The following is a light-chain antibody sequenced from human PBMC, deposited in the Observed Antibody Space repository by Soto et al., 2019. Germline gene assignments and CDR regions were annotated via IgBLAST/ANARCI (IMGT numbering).Light chain of an antibody. CDR2: WAS. V-gene: IGKV4-1*01. CDR1: QSLLYSSNNKNY. CDR3: QQYYTTPLFT. J-gene: IGKJ3*01. Sequence: DIVMTQSPDSLAVSLGERATINCKSSQSLLYSSNNKNYLAWYQQKPGQPPKLLIYWASTRESGVPDRFSGSGSGTDFTLTISSLQAEDVAVYYCQQYYTTPLFTFGPGTKVDIK.